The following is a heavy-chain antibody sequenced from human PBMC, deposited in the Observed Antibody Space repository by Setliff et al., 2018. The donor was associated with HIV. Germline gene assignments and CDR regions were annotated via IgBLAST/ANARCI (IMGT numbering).Heavy chain of an antibody. Sequence: SETLSLTCTVSGGSISSSSHYWGWIRQPPGKGLEWIGSIYYSGSTYYNPSLKSRVTISVDTSKNQFSLKLSSVTAADTAVYYCARAIRLLSRGSGSHHAFDIWGQGTMVTVSS. J-gene: IGHJ3*02. CDR1: GGSISSSSHY. D-gene: IGHD3-10*01. V-gene: IGHV4-39*07. CDR2: IYYSGST. CDR3: ARAIRLLSRGSGSHHAFDI.